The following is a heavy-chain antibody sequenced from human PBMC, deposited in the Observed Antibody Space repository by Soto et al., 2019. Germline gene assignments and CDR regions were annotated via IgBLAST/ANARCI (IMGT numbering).Heavy chain of an antibody. J-gene: IGHJ4*02. D-gene: IGHD5-12*01. CDR2: IKQDGSEK. Sequence: GESLKISCAASGFTFSSYWMSWVRQAPGKGLEWVANIKQDGSEKYYVDSVKGRLTISRDNAKNSLYLQMNSLRAEDTAVYYCARDGGYSGYDWNDYWGQGTLVTVSS. V-gene: IGHV3-7*01. CDR3: ARDGGYSGYDWNDY. CDR1: GFTFSSYW.